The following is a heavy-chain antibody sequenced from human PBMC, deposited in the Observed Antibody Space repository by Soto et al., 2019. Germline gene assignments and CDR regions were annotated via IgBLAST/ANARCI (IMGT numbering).Heavy chain of an antibody. V-gene: IGHV4-31*03. D-gene: IGHD3-22*01. CDR1: GYSITAGGYY. J-gene: IGHJ5*02. CDR2: FYSSGSI. Sequence: ASETLSLTCSVSGYSITAGGYYWSWIRQHPGKGLEWIGSFYSSGSIIYNPSLKSRVSISGDTSRNQFSMTLTSVTAADTALYYCARMYSSGSGWFHTWGQGTLVTVSS. CDR3: ARMYSSGSGWFHT.